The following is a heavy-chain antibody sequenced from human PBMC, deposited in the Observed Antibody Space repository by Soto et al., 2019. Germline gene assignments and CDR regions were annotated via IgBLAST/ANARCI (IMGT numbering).Heavy chain of an antibody. Sequence: EVQLLESGGGLVQPGGSLRLSCAASGFTFSSYATSWVRQAPGKGLEWVSAISGSGGSTYYADSVKGRFTISRDNSKNTLYLQMNSLRAEDTAVYYCATFEYCSGGSCYPSFDYWGQGTLVTVSS. CDR3: ATFEYCSGGSCYPSFDY. J-gene: IGHJ4*02. V-gene: IGHV3-23*01. D-gene: IGHD2-15*01. CDR2: ISGSGGST. CDR1: GFTFSSYA.